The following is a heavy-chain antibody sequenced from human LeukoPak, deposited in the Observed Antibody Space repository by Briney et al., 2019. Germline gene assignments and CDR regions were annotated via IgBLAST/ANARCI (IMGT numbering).Heavy chain of an antibody. CDR2: INPSGGST. V-gene: IGHV1-46*01. D-gene: IGHD6-19*01. J-gene: IGHJ5*02. Sequence: ASVKVSCKASGYTFTSYYMHWVRHAPGQGLEWMGIINPSGGSTSYAQKFQGRVTMTRDTSTSTVYMELSSLRSEDTAVYYCARAYSSGLVKFDPWGQGTLVTVSS. CDR1: GYTFTSYY. CDR3: ARAYSSGLVKFDP.